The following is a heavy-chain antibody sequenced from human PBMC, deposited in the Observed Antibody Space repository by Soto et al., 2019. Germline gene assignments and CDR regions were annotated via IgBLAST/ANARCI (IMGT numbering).Heavy chain of an antibody. V-gene: IGHV3-66*01. CDR2: IDSGGST. D-gene: IGHD5-18*01. CDR1: GFTVSSNY. CDR3: GRAGVYSYGSLLNYSYYHYRDA. Sequence: PGGSLRLSCAASGFTVSSNYMSWVRQAPGKGLEWVSVIDSGGSTYYADSVKGRFTISRDNSKNTLYLQMNSLRAEDTAVYYCGRAGVYSYGSLLNYSYYHYRDAWGKGTTVTAS. J-gene: IGHJ6*03.